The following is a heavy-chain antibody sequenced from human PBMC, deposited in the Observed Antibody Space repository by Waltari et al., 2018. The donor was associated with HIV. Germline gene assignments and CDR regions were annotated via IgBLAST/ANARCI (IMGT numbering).Heavy chain of an antibody. V-gene: IGHV3-15*01. D-gene: IGHD3-16*01. CDR1: GFTFSDAW. J-gene: IGHJ4*02. Sequence: EVLLVESGGGLGKPGGSLRLSCAASGFTFSDAWMSWGRQAPGEGLEWVGRIKSNTDGGTTDYAAPVKGRFTISRDDSKTTLYLEMNSLKTEDTAVYYCTTVGGGTRDYWGQGTLITVSS. CDR2: IKSNTDGGTT. CDR3: TTVGGGTRDY.